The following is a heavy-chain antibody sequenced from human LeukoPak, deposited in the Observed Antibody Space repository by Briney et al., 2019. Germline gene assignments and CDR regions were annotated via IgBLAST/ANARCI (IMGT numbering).Heavy chain of an antibody. CDR2: IYHSGST. CDR1: GGSISSSSYY. CDR3: ARGYDSSGYAAPRTLDY. Sequence: SETLSLTCTVSGGSISSSSYYWGWVRQPPGKGLEWNGEIYHSGSTNYNPSLKSRVTISVDKSKNQFSLKLSSVTAADTAVYYCARGYDSSGYAAPRTLDYWGQGTLVTVSS. J-gene: IGHJ4*02. D-gene: IGHD3-22*01. V-gene: IGHV4-39*07.